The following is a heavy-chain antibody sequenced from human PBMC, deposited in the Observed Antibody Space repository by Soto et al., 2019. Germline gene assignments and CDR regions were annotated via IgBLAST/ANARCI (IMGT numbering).Heavy chain of an antibody. D-gene: IGHD5-18*01. CDR2: MNPNSGNT. V-gene: IGHV1-8*01. CDR1: GYTLTSYD. J-gene: IGHJ6*03. Sequence: ASVKVSCKASGYTLTSYDINWVRQATGQGLEWMGWMNPNSGNTGYAQKFQGRVTMTRNTSISTAYMELSSLRSEDTAVYYCARGVDTAMVLYYYYYYYLDVWGKGTTVTVSS. CDR3: ARGVDTAMVLYYYYYYYLDV.